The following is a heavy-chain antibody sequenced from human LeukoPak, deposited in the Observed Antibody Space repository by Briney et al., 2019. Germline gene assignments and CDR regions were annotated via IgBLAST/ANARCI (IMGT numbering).Heavy chain of an antibody. V-gene: IGHV4-30-2*01. J-gene: IGHJ6*02. D-gene: IGHD3-9*01. CDR2: IYHSGST. CDR3: ARTEALRYFDWLTYGMDV. CDR1: GGSISSGGYY. Sequence: SETLSLTCTVSGGSISSGGYYWSWIRQPPGKGLEWIGYIYHSGSTYYNPSLKSRVTISVDRSKNQFSLKLSSVTAADTAVYYCARTEALRYFDWLTYGMDVWGQGTTVTVSS.